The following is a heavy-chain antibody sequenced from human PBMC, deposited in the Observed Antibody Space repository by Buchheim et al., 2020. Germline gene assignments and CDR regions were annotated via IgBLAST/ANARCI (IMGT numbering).Heavy chain of an antibody. V-gene: IGHV3-15*01. CDR2: IKSKTDGGTT. CDR1: GFTFSNAW. Sequence: EVQLVESGGGLVKPGGSLRLSCAASGFTFSNAWMSWVRQAPGKGLEWVGRIKSKTDGGTTDYAAPVKGRFTISREDSKNTVYLQMNSLKTEDTAVYYCTTDENYYDRSGYYYKAYWGQGTL. D-gene: IGHD3-22*01. CDR3: TTDENYYDRSGYYYKAY. J-gene: IGHJ4*02.